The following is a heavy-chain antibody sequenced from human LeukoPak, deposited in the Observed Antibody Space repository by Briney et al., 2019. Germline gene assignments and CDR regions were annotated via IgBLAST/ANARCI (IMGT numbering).Heavy chain of an antibody. J-gene: IGHJ6*03. D-gene: IGHD6-6*01. Sequence: GGSLRLSCAASGFTFDDYAMHWVRQAPGKGLEWVSGISWNSGSIGYADSVKGRFTISRDNAKNSLYLQMNSLRAEDTALYYSAKEQLSTGMDIWGKGTTVTVSS. CDR1: GFTFDDYA. CDR3: AKEQLSTGMDI. CDR2: ISWNSGSI. V-gene: IGHV3-9*01.